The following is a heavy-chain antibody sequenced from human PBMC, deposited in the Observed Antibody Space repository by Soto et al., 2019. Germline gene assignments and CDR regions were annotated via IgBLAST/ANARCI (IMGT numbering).Heavy chain of an antibody. CDR1: GGTFSSYA. V-gene: IGHV1-69*13. CDR2: MNSILGTA. D-gene: IGHD6-19*01. CDR3: ARRRRSGKSGGYYYYGMDD. J-gene: IGHJ6*02. Sequence: SAVKVSCKASGGTFSSYAISWVRQAPGQGREWMGGMNSILGTANSARNSNGRVTITADESTSTAKIALRRLRYKNTAVYYGARRRRSGKSGGYYYYGMDDWGQGTTVTVSS.